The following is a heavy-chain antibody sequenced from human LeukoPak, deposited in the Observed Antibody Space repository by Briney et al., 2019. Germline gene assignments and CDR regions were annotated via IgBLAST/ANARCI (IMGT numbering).Heavy chain of an antibody. J-gene: IGHJ4*02. CDR1: GFTFSSYW. D-gene: IGHD7-27*01. CDR2: INSDGSST. Sequence: GGSLRLSCAASGFTFSSYWMHWVRQAPGKGLVWVSRINSDGSSTSYADSVKGRLTISRDNAKNTLYLQMNSLRAEDTAVHYCAREEGGRLGIDYYFDYWGQGTLVTVSS. V-gene: IGHV3-74*01. CDR3: AREEGGRLGIDYYFDY.